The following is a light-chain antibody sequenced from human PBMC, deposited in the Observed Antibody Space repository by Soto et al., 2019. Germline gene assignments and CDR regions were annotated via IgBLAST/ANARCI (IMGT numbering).Light chain of an antibody. J-gene: IGKJ1*01. CDR3: QKSDITPWT. Sequence: DIRMTQSPSSLSASVGDRVTITCRASQGISKYLNWYQQKRGTAPKLLIYAASRLQSGVPSRFSGSGSGTVFTLTIGSLQPEDFATYYCQKSDITPWTFGQGTKVEVK. V-gene: IGKV1-39*01. CDR2: AAS. CDR1: QGISKY.